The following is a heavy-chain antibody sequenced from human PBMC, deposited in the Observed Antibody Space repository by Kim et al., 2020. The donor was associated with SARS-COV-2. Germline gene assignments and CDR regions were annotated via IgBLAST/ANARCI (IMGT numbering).Heavy chain of an antibody. D-gene: IGHD5-18*01. CDR1: GGSISSGGYY. V-gene: IGHV4-31*03. Sequence: SETLSLTCTVSGGSISSGGYYWSWIRQHPGKGLEWIGYIYYSGSTYYNPSLKSRVTISVDTSKNQFSLKLSSVTAADTAVYYCARGTHTAMVTTDYWGQGTLVTVSS. J-gene: IGHJ4*02. CDR2: IYYSGST. CDR3: ARGTHTAMVTTDY.